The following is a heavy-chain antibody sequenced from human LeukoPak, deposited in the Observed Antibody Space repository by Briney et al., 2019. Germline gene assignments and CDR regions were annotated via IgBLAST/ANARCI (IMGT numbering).Heavy chain of an antibody. V-gene: IGHV4-59*01. D-gene: IGHD6-6*01. CDR1: GVSISSYY. J-gene: IGHJ4*02. CDR3: ARDSSYYFDY. Sequence: SETLSHTCTVSGVSISSYYWSWIRQPPGKGLEWIGYIYYSGTTNYNPSLKSRVTISVDTSRNQFSLKLSSVTAADTAVYYCARDSSYYFDYWDQGTLVTVSS. CDR2: IYYSGTT.